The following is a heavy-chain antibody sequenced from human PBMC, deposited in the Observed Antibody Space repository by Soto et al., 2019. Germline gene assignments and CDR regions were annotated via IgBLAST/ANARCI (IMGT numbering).Heavy chain of an antibody. V-gene: IGHV3-7*01. CDR1: GFTFSSYW. CDR3: ARGVVPAAPPYYDMDV. Sequence: PGGSLRLSCAASGFTFSSYWMSWVRQAPGKGLEWVANIKQDGSEKYYLDSVKGRFTISRDNAKNSLYLQMNSLRAEDTAVYYCARGVVPAAPPYYDMDVWGQGTTVTAP. J-gene: IGHJ6*02. D-gene: IGHD2-2*01. CDR2: IKQDGSEK.